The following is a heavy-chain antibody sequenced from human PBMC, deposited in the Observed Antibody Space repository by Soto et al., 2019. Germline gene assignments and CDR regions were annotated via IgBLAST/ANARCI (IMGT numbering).Heavy chain of an antibody. J-gene: IGHJ6*02. CDR3: ARVLEYQLSLGGMDV. Sequence: QVQLQESGPGLVKPSQTLSLTCTVSGGSISSGDYYWSWIRQPPGKGLEWIGYIYYSGSTYYNPSLQSRVTISVDTSKNQFSLKLSSVTAADTGVYYCARVLEYQLSLGGMDVWGQGTTVTLSS. D-gene: IGHD2-2*01. V-gene: IGHV4-30-4*01. CDR1: GGSISSGDYY. CDR2: IYYSGST.